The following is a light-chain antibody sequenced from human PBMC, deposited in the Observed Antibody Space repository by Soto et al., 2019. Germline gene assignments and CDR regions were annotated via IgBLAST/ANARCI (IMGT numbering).Light chain of an antibody. CDR2: YDS. CDR1: NIGSKS. Sequence: SYELTQPPSVSVAPGKTARITCGGNNIGSKSVHWYQQKPGQAPVLVIYYDSDRPSGIPERFSGSNSGNTATLTISRVEAPDEADYYRQVWDSSSDHVVFGGGTKLTVL. J-gene: IGLJ2*01. V-gene: IGLV3-21*04. CDR3: QVWDSSSDHVV.